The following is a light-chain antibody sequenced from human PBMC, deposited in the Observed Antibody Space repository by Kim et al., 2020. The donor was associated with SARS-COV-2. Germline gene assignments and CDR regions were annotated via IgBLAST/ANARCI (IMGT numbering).Light chain of an antibody. J-gene: IGKJ3*01. CDR3: QQRSNWPPIFT. CDR1: QSVSSY. Sequence: PGERATLSCRASQSVSSYLAWYQQKPGQAHRLLIYDASNRATGIPARFSGSGSGTDFTLTISSLEPEDFAVYYCQQRSNWPPIFTFGPGTKVDIK. CDR2: DAS. V-gene: IGKV3-11*01.